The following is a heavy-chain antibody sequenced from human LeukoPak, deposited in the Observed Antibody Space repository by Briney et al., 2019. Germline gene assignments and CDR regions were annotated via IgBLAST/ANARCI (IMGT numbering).Heavy chain of an antibody. CDR2: ISGSGGSK. CDR1: GFTFSSYA. D-gene: IGHD3-10*01. V-gene: IGHV3-23*01. J-gene: IGHJ5*02. CDR3: AKADGGA. Sequence: GGSLRLSCAASGFTFSSYAMSWVRQAPGKGLEWVSAISGSGGSKYYADSVKGRFTISRDNHKNTQQLQMNSVRAEDTAVDYCAKADGGAWGQGTLVTVSS.